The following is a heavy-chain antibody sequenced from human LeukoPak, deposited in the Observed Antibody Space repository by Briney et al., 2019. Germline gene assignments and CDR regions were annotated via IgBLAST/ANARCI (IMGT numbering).Heavy chain of an antibody. J-gene: IGHJ4*02. D-gene: IGHD3-10*01. CDR3: ARRSTVIRGVLEEAFDY. CDR2: IYPGDSET. Sequence: GESLKISCKGSGNSFNNHFISWVRQMPGKGLEWMGIIYPGDSETRYSPSFEGLVTISADKSISTVYLQWSSLEASDTAMYYCARRSTVIRGVLEEAFDYWGQGTLVTVSS. V-gene: IGHV5-51*01. CDR1: GNSFNNHF.